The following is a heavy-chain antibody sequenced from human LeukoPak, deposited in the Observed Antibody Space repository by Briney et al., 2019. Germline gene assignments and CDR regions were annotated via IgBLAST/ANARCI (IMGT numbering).Heavy chain of an antibody. V-gene: IGHV1-2*02. CDR3: ARGYPLSITAAGTYCQH. Sequence: ASVKVSCKASGYTFSGYYMHWVRQAPGQGLEWMGWINPNSGGTNYAQKFQGRVTMTRDTSISTAYMELSRLRSDDTAVYYCARGYPLSITAAGTYCQHWGQGTRGTVAS. D-gene: IGHD6-13*01. CDR1: GYTFSGYY. CDR2: INPNSGGT. J-gene: IGHJ1*01.